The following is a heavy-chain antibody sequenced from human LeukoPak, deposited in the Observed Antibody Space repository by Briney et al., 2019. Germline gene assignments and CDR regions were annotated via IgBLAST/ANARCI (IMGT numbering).Heavy chain of an antibody. CDR1: GGSFSGYY. CDR2: INHSGST. J-gene: IGHJ4*02. V-gene: IGHV4-34*01. D-gene: IGHD3-9*01. Sequence: SETLSLTCAVYGGSFSGYYWSWIRQPPGKGLEWIGEINHSGSTNYNPSLKSRATISVDTSKNQFSLKLSSVTAADTAVYYCATGFDWLLSFDYWGQGTLVTVSS. CDR3: ATGFDWLLSFDY.